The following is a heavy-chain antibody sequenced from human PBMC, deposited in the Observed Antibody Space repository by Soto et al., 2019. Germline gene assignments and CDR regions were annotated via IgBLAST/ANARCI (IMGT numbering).Heavy chain of an antibody. CDR3: ARGPDIVSFDP. V-gene: IGHV3-30*03. CDR1: GFTFSSYG. J-gene: IGHJ5*02. D-gene: IGHD2-15*01. CDR2: ISYDGSNT. Sequence: GGSLRLSCVASGFTFSSYGMHWVRQAPGKGLEWVAIISYDGSNTYYADSVKGRFTISRDNSKNTLYLQMNSLRAEDTSVYYCARGPDIVSFDPWGQGTLVTVSS.